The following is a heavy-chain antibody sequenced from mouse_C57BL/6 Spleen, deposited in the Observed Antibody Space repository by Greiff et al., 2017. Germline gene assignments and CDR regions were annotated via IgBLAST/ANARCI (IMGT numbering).Heavy chain of an antibody. CDR2: IYPRSGNT. Sequence: VQLQQSGAELARPGASVTLSCKASGYTFTSYGISWVKQRTGQGLEWIGEIYPRSGNTYYNEKFKGKATLTADKSSSTAYMELRSLTSEDSAVYFCARTDYYGSRDYAMDYWGQGTSVTVSS. D-gene: IGHD1-1*01. CDR1: GYTFTSYG. J-gene: IGHJ4*01. CDR3: ARTDYYGSRDYAMDY. V-gene: IGHV1-81*01.